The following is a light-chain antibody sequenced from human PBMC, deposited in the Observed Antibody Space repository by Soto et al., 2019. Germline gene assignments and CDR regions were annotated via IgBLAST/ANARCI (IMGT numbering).Light chain of an antibody. CDR1: SSDVGGYDY. Sequence: SVLTQPASVSGSPGQSITISCTGSSSDVGGYDYVSWYQQHPGKAPKLMIYDVVNRPSGVSNRFSGSKSGNMVSLTISGLQAEDDADYYCCSYSSSNSYVFGTGTKVTVL. CDR3: CSYSSSNSYV. J-gene: IGLJ1*01. CDR2: DVV. V-gene: IGLV2-14*01.